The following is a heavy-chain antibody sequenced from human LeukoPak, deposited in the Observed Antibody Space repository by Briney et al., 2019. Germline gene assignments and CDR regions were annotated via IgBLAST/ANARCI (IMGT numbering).Heavy chain of an antibody. CDR1: GGTFSSYA. J-gene: IGHJ4*02. CDR2: IIPIFGTA. Sequence: ASVKVSCKASGGTFSSYAISWVRQAPGQGLEWMGGIIPIFGTANYAQKFQGRVTITADKSTSTAYMELSSLRSEDTAVYYCARYPDYGDYYFDYWGQGTLVTVSS. CDR3: ARYPDYGDYYFDY. V-gene: IGHV1-69*06. D-gene: IGHD4-17*01.